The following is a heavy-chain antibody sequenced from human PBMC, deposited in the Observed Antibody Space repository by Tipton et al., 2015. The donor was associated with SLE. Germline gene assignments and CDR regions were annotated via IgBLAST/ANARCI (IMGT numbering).Heavy chain of an antibody. CDR2: ISYGGDT. D-gene: IGHD3-16*01. Sequence: GLVKPSETLSLICAVYGGSFSGYYWSWIRQPPGKGLEWIGYISYGGDTNYNPSLKSRVTISVDTSKNQFSLKLNSVTAADTAVYYCARVQEGGYYYYGMDVWGQGTAVTVSS. CDR3: ARVQEGGYYYYGMDV. J-gene: IGHJ6*02. CDR1: GGSFSGYY. V-gene: IGHV4-59*12.